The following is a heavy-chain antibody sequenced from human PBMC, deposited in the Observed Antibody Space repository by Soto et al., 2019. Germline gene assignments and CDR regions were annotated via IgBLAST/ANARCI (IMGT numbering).Heavy chain of an antibody. CDR1: GGSISSGGYS. D-gene: IGHD3-10*01. CDR2: MYHSGST. J-gene: IGHJ4*02. CDR3: ARGKYYGSGTPWF. V-gene: IGHV4-30-2*01. Sequence: PSETLSLTCAVSGGSISSGGYSWSWIRQPPGKGLEWIGYMYHSGSTYYNPSLKSRVTISIDTSKNQFSLKLSSVTAADTAVYYCARGKYYGSGTPWFWGQGTLVTVSS.